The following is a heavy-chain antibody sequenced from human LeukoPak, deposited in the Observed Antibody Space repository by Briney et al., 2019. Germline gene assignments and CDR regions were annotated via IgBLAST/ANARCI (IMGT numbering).Heavy chain of an antibody. J-gene: IGHJ1*01. D-gene: IGHD4-11*01. CDR2: VYPSGYA. CDR3: ARFPNFCDSNHIQY. CDR1: GDSISSSTYY. V-gene: IGHV4-61*02. Sequence: SQTLSLTCTVSGDSISSSTYYWNWIRQPAGKGLEWIGRVYPSGYANYNSSLESRVTISVDTSKNQFSLKMTSVTAADTAVYFCARFPNFCDSNHIQYWGQGTLVTVSS.